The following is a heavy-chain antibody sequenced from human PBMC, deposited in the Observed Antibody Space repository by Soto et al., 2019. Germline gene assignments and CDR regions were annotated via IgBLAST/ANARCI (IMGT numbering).Heavy chain of an antibody. V-gene: IGHV4-31*03. CDR3: ARVPGP. Sequence: QVQLQESGPGLVKPSQTLSLTCPVSGGSISSGGYHWSWIRQHPGKGLEWIGYIYYSGSTYYNPSLKSRGTISVATSKTQFSLKLSSVTAADTAVYYCARVPGPWGQGTLVTVSS. J-gene: IGHJ5*02. D-gene: IGHD2-2*01. CDR1: GGSISSGGYH. CDR2: IYYSGST.